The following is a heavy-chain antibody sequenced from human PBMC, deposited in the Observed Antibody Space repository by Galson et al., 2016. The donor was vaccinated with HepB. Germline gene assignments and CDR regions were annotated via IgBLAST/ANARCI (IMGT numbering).Heavy chain of an antibody. J-gene: IGHJ4*02. V-gene: IGHV1-18*01. D-gene: IGHD2-21*01. CDR2: ISAHNGNT. CDR3: ARDWGVVARIVTDF. CDR1: GYTFSNYG. Sequence: SVKVSCKASGYTFSNYGISWVRQAPGQELEWLGWISAHNGNTNYAQKFQGRVTMTIDTPTSTVYMELRSLRSDDTAVYYCARDWGVVARIVTDFWGQGTLVTVSS.